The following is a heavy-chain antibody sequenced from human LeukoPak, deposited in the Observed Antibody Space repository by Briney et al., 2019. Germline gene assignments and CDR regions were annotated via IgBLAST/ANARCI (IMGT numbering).Heavy chain of an antibody. CDR2: IKSKFDGETT. J-gene: IGHJ4*02. Sequence: PGGSLRLSCAASGFTFNNTWMTWVRQAPGKGLEWVGRIKSKFDGETTEYGAPVKGRFSISRDDSENTLYPQMNSLKTEDTAVYYCSTEMRWEVPLNFWGQGTLVTVSS. CDR1: GFTFNNTW. CDR3: STEMRWEVPLNF. V-gene: IGHV3-15*01. D-gene: IGHD2-15*01.